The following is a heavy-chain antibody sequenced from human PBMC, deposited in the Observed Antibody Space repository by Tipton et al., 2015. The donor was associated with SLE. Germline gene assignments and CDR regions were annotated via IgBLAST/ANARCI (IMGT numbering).Heavy chain of an antibody. V-gene: IGHV4-61*10. CDR1: GGSISSGSYY. D-gene: IGHD3-22*01. J-gene: IGHJ4*02. CDR2: IYYSGST. CDR3: ARVHIVVVIRAIDY. Sequence: TLSLTCTVSGGSISSGSYYWSWIRQPAGKGLEWIGYIYYSGSTNYNPSLKSRVTISVDTSKNQFSLKLSSVTAADTAVYYCARVHIVVVIRAIDYWGQGTLVTVSS.